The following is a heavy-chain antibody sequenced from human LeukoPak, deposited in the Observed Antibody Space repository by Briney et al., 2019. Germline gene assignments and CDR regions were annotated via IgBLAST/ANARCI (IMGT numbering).Heavy chain of an antibody. V-gene: IGHV1-69*04. J-gene: IGHJ4*02. CDR3: ESRAVAARGYFDY. Sequence: GASVKVSCKASGGTFISYAISWVRQAPGQGLEWMGRIIPILGIANYAQKFQGRVTITADKSTSTAYMELSSLRSEDTAVYYCESRAVAARGYFDYWGQGTLVTVSS. CDR1: GGTFISYA. CDR2: IIPILGIA. D-gene: IGHD6-19*01.